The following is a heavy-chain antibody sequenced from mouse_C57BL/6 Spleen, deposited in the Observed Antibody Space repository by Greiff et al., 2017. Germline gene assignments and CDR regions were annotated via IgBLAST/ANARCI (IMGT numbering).Heavy chain of an antibody. CDR2: IYPGSGST. Sequence: QVQLQQPGAELVKPGASVKMSCKASGYTFTSYWITWVKQRPGQGPEWIGDIYPGSGSTNYNEKFKSKATLTVDTSSSTAYMQLSSLTSEDSAVYYCARGFYYGSSYVAWFAYWGQGTLVTVSA. CDR3: ARGFYYGSSYVAWFAY. CDR1: GYTFTSYW. J-gene: IGHJ3*01. D-gene: IGHD1-1*01. V-gene: IGHV1-55*01.